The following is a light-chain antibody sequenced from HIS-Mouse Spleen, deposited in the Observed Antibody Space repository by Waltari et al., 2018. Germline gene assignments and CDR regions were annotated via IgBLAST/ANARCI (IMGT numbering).Light chain of an antibody. CDR1: SIEVGSYNL. CDR2: EGS. J-gene: IGLJ3*02. V-gene: IGLV2-23*01. CDR3: CSYAGSSTWV. Sequence: QSALTQPASVSGSPGQSITISCTGTSIEVGSYNLVSWYQQHPGKAPKLMIYEGSKRPSGVSNRFSGSKSGNTASLTISGLQAEDEADYYCCSYAGSSTWVFGGGTKLTVL.